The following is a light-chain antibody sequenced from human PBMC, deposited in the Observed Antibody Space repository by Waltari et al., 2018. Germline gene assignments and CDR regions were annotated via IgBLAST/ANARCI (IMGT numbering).Light chain of an antibody. Sequence: IQMTQSPSTLSASVGDRVTITCRARQTISTWLAWYQHKPGKAPKLLIYDASTIQSGVPSRFSGSGAGTEFSHTISTLQPDDCATYDCQQYQTFRTFGRGTRVELK. CDR3: QQYQTFRT. V-gene: IGKV1-5*01. J-gene: IGKJ1*01. CDR2: DAS. CDR1: QTISTW.